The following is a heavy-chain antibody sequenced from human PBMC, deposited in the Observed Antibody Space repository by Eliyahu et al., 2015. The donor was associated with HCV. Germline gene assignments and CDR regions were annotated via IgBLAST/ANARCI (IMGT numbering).Heavy chain of an antibody. CDR1: GFTFSNAW. CDR3: VTGGITSGGLIVIPRQSDPDI. V-gene: IGHV3-15*01. Sequence: EVQLVESGGGLVKPGGSLRLSCAASGFTFSNAWMTWVRQAPGKGLEWVGRIKSKADGGTTDHAAPVEGRFTISRDDSKTTLYLQMNSLKTEDTAVYYCVTGGITSGGLIVIPRQSDPDIWGQGTMVTVSP. D-gene: IGHD3-16*02. J-gene: IGHJ3*02. CDR2: IKSKADGGTT.